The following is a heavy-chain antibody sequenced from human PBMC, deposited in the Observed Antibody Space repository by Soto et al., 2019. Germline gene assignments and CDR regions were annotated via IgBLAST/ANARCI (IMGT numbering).Heavy chain of an antibody. J-gene: IGHJ4*02. D-gene: IGHD3-22*01. Sequence: EVQLVESGGGLVQPGGSLRLSCAASGFTFSNSAMNWVHQAPGKGLEWVSYISRSTTKYYADSVKGRFTISRDNARNSLYLQMSSLRDEDTAVYYCARQIYSDSSAWDWGQGTLVTVSS. V-gene: IGHV3-48*02. CDR3: ARQIYSDSSAWD. CDR1: GFTFSNSA. CDR2: ISRSTTK.